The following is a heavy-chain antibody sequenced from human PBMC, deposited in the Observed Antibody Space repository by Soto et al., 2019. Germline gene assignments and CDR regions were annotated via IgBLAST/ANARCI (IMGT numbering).Heavy chain of an antibody. CDR2: INHSGTS. CDR3: ARKSTMAVRGLFRYHSHGLDV. D-gene: IGHD3-10*01. Sequence: SETLSLTCAVYGGSFSGYYWNWIRQSPGKGLECIGEINHSGTSNYNPSLNSRVTISVDTSKNQFSLQLRYVTAADTAVYYCARKSTMAVRGLFRYHSHGLDVWAQVNPVT. J-gene: IGHJ6*02. CDR1: GGSFSGYY. V-gene: IGHV4-34*01.